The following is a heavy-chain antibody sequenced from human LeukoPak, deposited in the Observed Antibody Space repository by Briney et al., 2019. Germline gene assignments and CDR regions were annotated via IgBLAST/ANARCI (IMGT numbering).Heavy chain of an antibody. CDR3: ARGRVAAARFDY. V-gene: IGHV4-38-2*01. Sequence: SETLSLTCAVSGYSISSDYYWGWIRQPPGKGWEWIGSIYHSGSTYYNPSLKSRVTISVDTSKNPFSLKLSSVTAADTAVYYCARGRVAAARFDYWGQGTLVTVSS. D-gene: IGHD6-13*01. CDR1: GYSISSDYY. J-gene: IGHJ4*02. CDR2: IYHSGST.